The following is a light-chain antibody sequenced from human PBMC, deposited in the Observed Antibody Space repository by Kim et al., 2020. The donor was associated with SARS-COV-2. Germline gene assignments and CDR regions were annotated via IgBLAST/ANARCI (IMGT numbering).Light chain of an antibody. CDR2: ASS. V-gene: IGKV3-20*01. J-gene: IGKJ2*01. Sequence: LSPWERATLYWRASQSVSDGRLAWYQQRPGQAPRLLIYASSTRATAIPDRFSGSGSGTDFTLTIHRLEPEDFAVYYCQQYGTSPTAFGPGTKLEI. CDR1: QSVSDGR. CDR3: QQYGTSPTA.